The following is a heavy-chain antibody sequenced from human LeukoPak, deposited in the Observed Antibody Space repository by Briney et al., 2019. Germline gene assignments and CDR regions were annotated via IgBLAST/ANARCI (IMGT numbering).Heavy chain of an antibody. Sequence: GGSLRLSCAVSGFTFSAFRMNWVRQAPGKGLEWVSSISSSSSYIYYADSVKGRFTISRDNAKNSLYLQMNSLRADDPAVYYCARALPSPLYSGSYADAFDSWGQGTMVTVSS. CDR3: ARALPSPLYSGSYADAFDS. CDR1: GFTFSAFR. D-gene: IGHD1-26*01. V-gene: IGHV3-21*01. CDR2: ISSSSSYI. J-gene: IGHJ3*02.